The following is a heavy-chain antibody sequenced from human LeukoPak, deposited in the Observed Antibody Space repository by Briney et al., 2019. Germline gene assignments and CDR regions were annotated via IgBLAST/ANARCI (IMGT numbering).Heavy chain of an antibody. CDR1: GFTFDDHG. J-gene: IGHJ4*02. D-gene: IGHD6-13*01. Sequence: GGSLRLSCAASGFTFDDHGMNWVRQAPGKGLEWVSGISWNSGSIGYADSVKGRFTISRDNAKNSLYLQMNSLRAEDTALYYCAKLAAAGHHFDYWGQGTLVTVSS. CDR3: AKLAAAGHHFDY. CDR2: ISWNSGSI. V-gene: IGHV3-9*01.